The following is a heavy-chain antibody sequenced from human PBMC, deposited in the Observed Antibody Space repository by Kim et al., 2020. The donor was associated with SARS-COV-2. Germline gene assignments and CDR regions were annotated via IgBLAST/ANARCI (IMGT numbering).Heavy chain of an antibody. CDR3: AKGVDASGWYGLDY. Sequence: GGSLRLSCAASGFSFSTYGMHWVRQPPGKGLEWVALISGDGTRTYYADSVKGRFTISRDNSGNMLSLQMSTLGAEDTAVYYCAKGVDASGWYGLDYWGQGTLVTVSS. D-gene: IGHD6-19*01. J-gene: IGHJ4*02. CDR1: GFSFSTYG. CDR2: ISGDGTRT. V-gene: IGHV3-30*18.